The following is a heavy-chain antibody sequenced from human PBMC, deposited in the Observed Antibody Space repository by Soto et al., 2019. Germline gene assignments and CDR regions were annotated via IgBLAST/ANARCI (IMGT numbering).Heavy chain of an antibody. CDR2: INHSGST. CDR3: ARHKITGLFDY. D-gene: IGHD2-8*02. Sequence: QVQLQQWGAGLLKPSETLSLTCAVYGGSFSGYYWTWIRQPPGTGLEWIGEINHSGSTNYNPSLKSRVTISVDTSTNQFSLMLTSVTAADTAVYYCARHKITGLFDYWGQGTLVTVSS. CDR1: GGSFSGYY. J-gene: IGHJ4*02. V-gene: IGHV4-34*01.